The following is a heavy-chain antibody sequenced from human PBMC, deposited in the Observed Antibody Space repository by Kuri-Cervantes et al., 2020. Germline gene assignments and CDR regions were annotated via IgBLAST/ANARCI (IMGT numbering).Heavy chain of an antibody. CDR3: AKYPTGIYAFTI. Sequence: GGCLRLSCAASGFTFSSYAMSWVRQAPGKGLEWVSAIIGGGSNTYYAASVRGRFTISRDDSKNTLYLHMNSLRVEDTAIYYCAKYPTGIYAFTIWGQGTLVTVSS. J-gene: IGHJ3*02. V-gene: IGHV3-23*01. D-gene: IGHD3-10*01. CDR1: GFTFSSYA. CDR2: IIGGGSNT.